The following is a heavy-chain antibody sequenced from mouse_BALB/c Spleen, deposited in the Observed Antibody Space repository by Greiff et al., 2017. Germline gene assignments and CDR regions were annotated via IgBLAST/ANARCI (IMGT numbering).Heavy chain of an antibody. CDR3: ARHWGTTSPYWYFDV. J-gene: IGHJ1*01. CDR1: GFTFSSYG. V-gene: IGHV5-6*01. D-gene: IGHD1-1*01. Sequence: VQLKESGGDLVKPGGSLKLSCAASGFTFSSYGMSWVRQTPDKRLEWVATISSGGSYTYYPDSVKGRFTISRDNAKNTLYLQMSSLKSEDTAMYYCARHWGTTSPYWYFDVWGAGTTVTVSS. CDR2: ISSGGSYT.